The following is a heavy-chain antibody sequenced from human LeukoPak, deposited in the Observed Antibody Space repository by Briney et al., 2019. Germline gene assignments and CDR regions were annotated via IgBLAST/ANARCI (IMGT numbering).Heavy chain of an antibody. J-gene: IGHJ4*02. CDR2: ISAYNGNT. V-gene: IGHV1-18*04. CDR1: GYTFTSYG. D-gene: IGHD3-10*01. CDR3: ARGSMARGVTPFDY. Sequence: ASVKVSCKASGYTFTSYGISWVRQAPGHGLEWMGWISAYNGNTNYAQKLQGRVTMTTDTSTSTAYMELRSLRSDDTAVYYCARGSMARGVTPFDYWGQGTLVTVSS.